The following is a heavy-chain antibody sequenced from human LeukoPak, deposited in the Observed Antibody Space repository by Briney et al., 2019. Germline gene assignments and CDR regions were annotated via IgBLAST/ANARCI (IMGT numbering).Heavy chain of an antibody. V-gene: IGHV3-48*01. CDR1: GFIFDSYS. CDR3: ARDIAPSAIPDAFDF. Sequence: GGSLRLSCAASGFIFDSYSMNWVRQAPGKGLEWVSYISSGGSLISYADSVRGRFAISRDNANNSLYLQMNSLRADDTAVYYCARDIAPSAIPDAFDFWGLGAMVTVS. CDR2: ISSGGSLI. J-gene: IGHJ3*01. D-gene: IGHD2-2*02.